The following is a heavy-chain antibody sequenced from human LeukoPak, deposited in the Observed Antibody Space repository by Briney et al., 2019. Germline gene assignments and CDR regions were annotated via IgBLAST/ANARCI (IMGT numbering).Heavy chain of an antibody. CDR1: GGSISSGGYY. J-gene: IGHJ4*02. CDR2: IYYSGST. D-gene: IGHD3-10*01. Sequence: PSETLSLTSTVSGGSISSGGYYWSWIRQHPGKGLEWIGYIYYSGSTYYNPSLKSRVTISVDTSKNQFSLKLSSVTAADTAVYYCARDHMVRQPLWGQGTLVTVSS. V-gene: IGHV4-31*03. CDR3: ARDHMVRQPL.